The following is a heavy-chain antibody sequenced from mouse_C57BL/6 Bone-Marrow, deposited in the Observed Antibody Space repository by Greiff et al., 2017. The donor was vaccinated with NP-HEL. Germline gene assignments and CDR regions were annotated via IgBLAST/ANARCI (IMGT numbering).Heavy chain of an antibody. J-gene: IGHJ2*01. Sequence: DVKLQESGPELVKPGASVKIPCKASGYTFTDYNMDWVKQSHGKSLEWIGDINPNNGGTIYNQKFKGKATLTVDKSSSTAYMELRSLTSEDTAVYYCARSGVALDYWGQGTTLTVSS. CDR1: GYTFTDYN. V-gene: IGHV1-18*01. CDR3: ARSGVALDY. CDR2: INPNNGGT. D-gene: IGHD1-1*02.